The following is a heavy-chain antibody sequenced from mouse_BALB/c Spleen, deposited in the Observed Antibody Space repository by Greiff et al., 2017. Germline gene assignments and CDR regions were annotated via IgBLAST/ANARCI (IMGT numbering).Heavy chain of an antibody. Sequence: EVQLLQSGPELVKPGASVKISCKASGYSFTGYNMNWVKQSHGKSLEWIGNIDPYYGGTSYNQKFKGKATLTVDKSSSTDYMQLKSLTSEDSTVYYCAREDHYGSQDWFAYWGQGTLVTVSA. V-gene: IGHV1S135*01. J-gene: IGHJ3*01. CDR3: AREDHYGSQDWFAY. D-gene: IGHD1-2*01. CDR2: IDPYYGGT. CDR1: GYSFTGYN.